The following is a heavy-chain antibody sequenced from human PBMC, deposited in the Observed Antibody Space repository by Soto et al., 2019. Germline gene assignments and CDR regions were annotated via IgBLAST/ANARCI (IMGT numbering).Heavy chain of an antibody. CDR1: CCSITSSNW. V-gene: IGHV4-4*02. J-gene: IGHJ6*02. CDR3: AREAQRRLHNYDFWSGYYYYYYGMDV. D-gene: IGHD3-3*01. CDR2: IYHSGST. Sequence: SETLSLSCAILCCSITSSNWWSVVRKPPGTGLEWIGVIYHSGSTNYNPSLKSRVTISVDKSKNQFSLKLSSVTAADTAVYYCAREAQRRLHNYDFWSGYYYYYYGMDVWGQGTTVT.